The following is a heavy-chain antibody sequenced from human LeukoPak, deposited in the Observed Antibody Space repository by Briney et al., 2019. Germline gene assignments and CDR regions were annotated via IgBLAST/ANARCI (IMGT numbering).Heavy chain of an antibody. CDR2: IKQDGSEK. J-gene: IGHJ3*02. CDR3: SAFDI. CDR1: GFTFSSYW. Sequence: GGSLRLSCVASGFTFSSYWMSWVRQAPGKGLEWVANIKQDGSEKYYVDSVKGRFTISRDNAKNSLYLQMNSLRAEDTAVYYCSAFDIWGQGTMVTVSS. V-gene: IGHV3-7*01.